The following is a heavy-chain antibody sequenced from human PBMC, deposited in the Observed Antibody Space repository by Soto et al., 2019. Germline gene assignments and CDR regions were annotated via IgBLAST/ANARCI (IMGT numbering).Heavy chain of an antibody. J-gene: IGHJ5*02. V-gene: IGHV2-5*01. CDR3: AHLSASGTDWFDP. CDR1: GFSLITASVG. Sequence: CGPTLLTPPQTLPLTCTFSGFSLITASVGLGWIRQPPGKALEWLALIYWTDDKRYSPSLKSRLTVTKDTSKNQVVLTMTNMDAVDTATYYCAHLSASGTDWFDPWGQGTLVTVS. D-gene: IGHD6-13*01. CDR2: IYWTDDK.